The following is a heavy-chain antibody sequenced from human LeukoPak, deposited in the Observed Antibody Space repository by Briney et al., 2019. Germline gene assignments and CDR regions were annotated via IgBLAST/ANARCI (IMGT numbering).Heavy chain of an antibody. D-gene: IGHD3-10*01. J-gene: IGHJ4*02. V-gene: IGHV3-74*01. CDR1: GFTFSSYW. Sequence: SGGSLRLSCAASGFTFSSYWMHWVRQAPGRGLVWVSRINSDGSSTSYADSVKGRFTISRDNAKNTLYLQMNSLRAEDTAVYYCARSFRSSGSENFDYWGQGTLVTVSS. CDR3: ARSFRSSGSENFDY. CDR2: INSDGSST.